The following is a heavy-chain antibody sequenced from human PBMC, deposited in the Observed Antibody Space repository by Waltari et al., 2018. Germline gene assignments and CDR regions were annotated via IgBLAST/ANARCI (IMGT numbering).Heavy chain of an antibody. CDR3: AKDAFGNTYLDH. V-gene: IGHV3-33*06. Sequence: QVQLVESGGGVVQPGMSLRLSCSASGFSLSHFGMHWVRQAPGKGLGGVGLEWFDGSTTYDADSVRGRFTISSDNSKNTLDLDINTLRVDDTAIYYCAKDAFGNTYLDHWGQGTLVTVSS. CDR2: EWFDGSTT. D-gene: IGHD3-10*01. CDR1: GFSLSHFG. J-gene: IGHJ5*02.